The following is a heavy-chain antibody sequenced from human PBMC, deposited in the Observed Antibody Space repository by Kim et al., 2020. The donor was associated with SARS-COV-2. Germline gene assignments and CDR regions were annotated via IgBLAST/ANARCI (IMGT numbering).Heavy chain of an antibody. CDR3: ARVRHAYYYYYYGLDV. D-gene: IGHD3-10*01. J-gene: IGHJ6*02. CDR2: IYYSGST. Sequence: SETLSLTCTVSGGSISSSSYYWGWIRQPPGKGLEWIGSIYYSGSTYYNPSLKSRVTISVDTSKNQFSLKLSSVTAADTAVYYCARVRHAYYYYYYGLDVWGQGTTVTVSS. CDR1: GGSISSSSYY. V-gene: IGHV4-39*01.